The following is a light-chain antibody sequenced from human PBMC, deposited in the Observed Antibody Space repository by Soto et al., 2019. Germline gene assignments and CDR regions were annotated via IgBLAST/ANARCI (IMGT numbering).Light chain of an antibody. Sequence: VSQSPVTLSLSPVERVTLSGRASQSVSTSNLAWYQQRPGQAPRLLIYGASRRATGIPDRFSGSGSGTDFTLTISRLEAEDLAVYYCPLYDNSVWKFGQGTKVDIK. CDR3: PLYDNSVWK. J-gene: IGKJ1*01. CDR2: GAS. CDR1: QSVSTSN. V-gene: IGKV3-20*01.